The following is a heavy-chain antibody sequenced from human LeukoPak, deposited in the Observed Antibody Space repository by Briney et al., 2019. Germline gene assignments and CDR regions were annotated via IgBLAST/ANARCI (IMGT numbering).Heavy chain of an antibody. CDR3: ARVSDYYDSSGSWVY. CDR2: INPNSGGT. V-gene: IGHV1-2*02. J-gene: IGHJ4*02. D-gene: IGHD3-22*01. CDR1: GYTFTGYY. Sequence: ASVKVSCKASGYTFTGYYMHWVRQAPGQGLEWMGWINPNSGGTNYAQKFQGRVTMTRDTSISTAYMELSRLRSDDTAVYYCARVSDYYDSSGSWVYWGQGTLVTVSS.